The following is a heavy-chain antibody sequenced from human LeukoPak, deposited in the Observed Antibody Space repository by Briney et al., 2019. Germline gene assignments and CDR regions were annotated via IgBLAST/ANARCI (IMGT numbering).Heavy chain of an antibody. Sequence: PSETLSLTCTVSGGSISSGGHSWSWIRQPPGKGLEWIGYIYHSGSGSTYYNPSLKSRVTISIDKSKNQFSLKLNSVTAADTAVYYCARINDFWSGPTLYVWGQGTTVTVSS. CDR1: GGSISSGGHS. D-gene: IGHD3-3*01. J-gene: IGHJ6*02. CDR2: IYHSGSGST. CDR3: ARINDFWSGPTLYV. V-gene: IGHV4-30-2*01.